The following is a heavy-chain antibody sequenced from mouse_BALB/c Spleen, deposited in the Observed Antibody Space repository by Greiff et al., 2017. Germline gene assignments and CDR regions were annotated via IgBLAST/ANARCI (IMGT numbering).Heavy chain of an antibody. D-gene: IGHD1-2*01. J-gene: IGHJ4*01. V-gene: IGHV5-4*02. CDR1: GFTFSDYY. Sequence: EVHLVESGGGLVKPGGSLKLSCAASGFTFSDYYIYWVRQTPEKRLEWVATISDGGSYTYYPDSVKGRFTISRDNAKNNLYLQMSSLKSEDTAMYYCARALITTANYAMDYWGQGTSVTVSS. CDR2: ISDGGSYT. CDR3: ARALITTANYAMDY.